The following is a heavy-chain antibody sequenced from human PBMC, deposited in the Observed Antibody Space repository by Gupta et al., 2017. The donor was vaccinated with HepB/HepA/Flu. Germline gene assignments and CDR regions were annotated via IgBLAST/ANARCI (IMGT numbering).Heavy chain of an antibody. CDR1: GFTFSSSW. D-gene: IGHD1-26*01. J-gene: IGHJ3*02. CDR2: IKQDGSEK. V-gene: IGHV3-7*01. CDR3: ASWSSGSYSDGYDAFDI. Sequence: EVQLVESGGGLVQPGGSLRLSCAASGFTFSSSWMSWVRKAPGKGLEWVANIKQDGSEKYYVDSVKGRFTISRDNAKNSLYLQMNSLRAEDTAVYYCASWSSGSYSDGYDAFDIWGQGTMVTVSS.